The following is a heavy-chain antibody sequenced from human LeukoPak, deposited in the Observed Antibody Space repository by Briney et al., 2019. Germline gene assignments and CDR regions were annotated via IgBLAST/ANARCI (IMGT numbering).Heavy chain of an antibody. CDR1: GFTFSSYG. V-gene: IGHV3-23*01. Sequence: GGSLRLSCAASGFTFSSYGMSWVRQAPGKGLEWVSAISGSGGSTYYADSVKGRFTISRDNSKNTLYLQVNGLRTEDTPVYYCAKDRLLNCRGDCYIFDYWGQGTVVTVSS. CDR3: AKDRLLNCRGDCYIFDY. D-gene: IGHD2-21*02. CDR2: ISGSGGST. J-gene: IGHJ4*02.